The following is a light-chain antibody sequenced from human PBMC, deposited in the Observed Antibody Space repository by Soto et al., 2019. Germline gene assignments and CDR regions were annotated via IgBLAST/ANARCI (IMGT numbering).Light chain of an antibody. Sequence: QSVLTQPPSVSAAPGQKVTISCSGSSSNIGNNYVSSYQQLPGTAPKLLIYDNNKRPSGIPDRFSGSKSGTSATLGITGLQTGDEADYYCGTWDSSLSAGVFGGGTKLTV. CDR2: DNN. CDR1: SSNIGNNY. CDR3: GTWDSSLSAGV. J-gene: IGLJ2*01. V-gene: IGLV1-51*01.